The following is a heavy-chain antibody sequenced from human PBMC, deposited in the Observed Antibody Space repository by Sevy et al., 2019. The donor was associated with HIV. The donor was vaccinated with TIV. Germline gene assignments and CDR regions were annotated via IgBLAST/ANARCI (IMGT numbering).Heavy chain of an antibody. Sequence: GESLKISCKGSGYSFTSYWIGWVRQMPGKGLEWMGIIYPGDCDTRYSPSFQGQVTISADKSISTAYLQWSSLKASDTATYYCASLYCSGGSCGAFDIWGQGTMVTVSS. CDR2: IYPGDCDT. D-gene: IGHD2-15*01. CDR3: ASLYCSGGSCGAFDI. V-gene: IGHV5-51*01. CDR1: GYSFTSYW. J-gene: IGHJ3*02.